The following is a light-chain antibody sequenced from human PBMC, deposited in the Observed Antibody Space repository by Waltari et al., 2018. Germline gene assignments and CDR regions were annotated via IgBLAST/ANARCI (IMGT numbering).Light chain of an antibody. CDR3: QQRNTWPRT. CDR1: QSVGTS. J-gene: IGKJ1*01. Sequence: EIFLTQSPATLSVSAGERAALPCRASQSVGTSLAWYQHRTGQAPRLLIYDASKRAAGIPARFSGSGSGTDFTHAIDTLEPEDFAVYYCQQRNTWPRTFGQGTKVEI. CDR2: DAS. V-gene: IGKV3-11*01.